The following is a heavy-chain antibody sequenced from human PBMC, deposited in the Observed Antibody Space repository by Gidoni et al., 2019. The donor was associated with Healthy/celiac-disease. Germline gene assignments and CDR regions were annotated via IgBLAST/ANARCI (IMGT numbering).Heavy chain of an antibody. Sequence: QVQLQQWGAGLLKPSATLSLTCAVYGGSFSGYYWSGIRQPPGKGREWIGEINHSGTTNYNPSLKSRVTISVDTSKNQFSLKLSSVTAADTAVYYCARGVYDSSYGMDVWGQGTTVTVSS. V-gene: IGHV4-34*01. CDR2: INHSGTT. CDR1: GGSFSGYY. D-gene: IGHD2-8*01. J-gene: IGHJ6*02. CDR3: ARGVYDSSYGMDV.